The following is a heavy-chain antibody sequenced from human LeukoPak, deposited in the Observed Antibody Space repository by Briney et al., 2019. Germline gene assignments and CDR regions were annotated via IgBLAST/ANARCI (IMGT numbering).Heavy chain of an antibody. CDR1: GFTFSSYS. CDR3: ARVTGYRIEDYFDY. J-gene: IGHJ4*02. Sequence: GGSLRLSCAASGFTFSSYSMNWVRQAPGKGLEWVSSISSSSSYIYYADSVKGRFTISRDNAKNSLYLQMNSPRAEDTAVYYCARVTGYRIEDYFDYWGQGTLVTVSS. D-gene: IGHD6-13*01. V-gene: IGHV3-21*01. CDR2: ISSSSSYI.